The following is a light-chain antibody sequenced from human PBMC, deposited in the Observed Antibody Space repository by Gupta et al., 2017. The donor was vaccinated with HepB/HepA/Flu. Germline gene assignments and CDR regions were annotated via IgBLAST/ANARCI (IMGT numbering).Light chain of an antibody. V-gene: IGKV1-33*01. J-gene: IGKJ5*01. Sequence: DIQMTQSPSSLSAFVGDRVTITCQASQDIANYLNWYQQKPGKAPKLLIHAASNLETGVPSRFSGSGSGTDFSFTITSLQPEDVATYYCQQCYDVPITFGQGTRLDIK. CDR1: QDIANY. CDR2: AAS. CDR3: QQCYDVPIT.